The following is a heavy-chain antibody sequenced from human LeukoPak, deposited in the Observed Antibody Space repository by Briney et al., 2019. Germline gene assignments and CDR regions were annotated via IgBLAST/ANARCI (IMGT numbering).Heavy chain of an antibody. V-gene: IGHV1-18*01. CDR3: GRGAPYCDKSACSSPGHH. CDR2: ISTYNGNT. CDR1: GYTFTSYG. J-gene: IGHJ4*02. D-gene: IGHD2-21*01. Sequence: ASVKVSCKASGYTFTSYGITWVRQAPGQGLEWMGWISTYNGNTNDAQKFLDRVILTRDISSTTAYLELRSLRTDDTAVYFCGRGAPYCDKSACSSPGHHWGQGTLVTVSS.